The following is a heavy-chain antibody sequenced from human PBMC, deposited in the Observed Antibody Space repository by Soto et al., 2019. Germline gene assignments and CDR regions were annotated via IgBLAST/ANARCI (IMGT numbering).Heavy chain of an antibody. CDR3: VRGLGYGPHFDY. J-gene: IGHJ4*02. Sequence: QVQLQESGPGLVKPSQTLSLTCTVSGGSISRGDYYWIWIRQPPGKGLEWIGYIYYSGSTYYNPSLKSRMTISVDPSKTQFSLTLTSVTAADTAVYYCVRGLGYGPHFDYWGQGTLVTVSS. D-gene: IGHD5-12*01. CDR2: IYYSGST. CDR1: GGSISRGDYY. V-gene: IGHV4-30-4*01.